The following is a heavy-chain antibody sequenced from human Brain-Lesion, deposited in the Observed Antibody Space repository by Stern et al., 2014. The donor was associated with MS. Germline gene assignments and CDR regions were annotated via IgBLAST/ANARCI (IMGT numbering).Heavy chain of an antibody. CDR3: ARGERWFDS. CDR2: VNNDGGRT. CDR1: GFTFSNYW. D-gene: IGHD3-10*01. V-gene: IGHV3-74*02. Sequence: VQLVQSGGGLVKPGGSLRLSCAASGFTFSNYWMHWVRQAPGQGLVWVSSVNNDGGRTSYADSVKGRFTMSRDNAKNTLYLQMNSLRVEDTAIYYCARGERWFDSWGQGTLVTVSS. J-gene: IGHJ5*01.